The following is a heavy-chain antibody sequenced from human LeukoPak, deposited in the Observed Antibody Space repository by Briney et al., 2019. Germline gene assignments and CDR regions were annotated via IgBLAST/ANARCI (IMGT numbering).Heavy chain of an antibody. D-gene: IGHD5-18*01. CDR2: IRNDGSIE. CDR1: GFTFSRYG. J-gene: IGHJ4*02. Sequence: GGSLRLSCAASGFTFSRYGMHWVRQAPGKGLEWVTFIRNDGSIEYYADSVKGRFTISRDNSKNTLYLQMNSLRAEDTAVYYCARSRRGYSYGIYFDYWGQGTLVTVSS. CDR3: ARSRRGYSYGIYFDY. V-gene: IGHV3-30*02.